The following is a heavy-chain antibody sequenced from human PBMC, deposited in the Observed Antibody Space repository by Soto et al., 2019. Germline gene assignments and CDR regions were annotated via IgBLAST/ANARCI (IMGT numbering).Heavy chain of an antibody. J-gene: IGHJ5*02. CDR2: IYSGGST. CDR1: GFTVSSNY. V-gene: IGHV3-53*01. Sequence: PGGSLRLSCAASGFTVSSNYMSWVRQAPGKGLEWVSVIYSGGSTYYADSVKGRFTISRDNSKNTLYLQMNSLRAEDTAVYYCARDHWDCSGGSCYYNWFDPWGQGTLVTAPQ. D-gene: IGHD2-15*01. CDR3: ARDHWDCSGGSCYYNWFDP.